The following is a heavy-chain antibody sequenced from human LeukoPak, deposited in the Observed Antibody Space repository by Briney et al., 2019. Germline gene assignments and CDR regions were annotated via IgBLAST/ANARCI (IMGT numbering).Heavy chain of an antibody. V-gene: IGHV1-46*04. CDR3: ARARAVTISGVAIPAY. J-gene: IGHJ4*02. Sequence: ASVKVSCKASGYTFTNYFMHWVRQAPGQGLQWMGIINPSGGSTSYAQKLQGRVTMTRDMSTTTVYMELRSLRSEDTAVYYCARARAVTISGVAIPAYWGQGTLVTVSS. D-gene: IGHD3-3*01. CDR1: GYTFTNYF. CDR2: INPSGGST.